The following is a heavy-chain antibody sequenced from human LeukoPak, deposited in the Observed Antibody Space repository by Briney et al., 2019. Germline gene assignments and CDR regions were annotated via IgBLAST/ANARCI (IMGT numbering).Heavy chain of an antibody. CDR3: ARGRYDIV. J-gene: IGHJ4*02. CDR1: GGSIGSYY. V-gene: IGHV4-4*09. CDR2: IYSDGST. Sequence: SETPSLTCTVSGGSIGSYYWSWIRQPPGKGLEWIGNIYSDGSTDYNPSLKSRVTMAVDTSENQFSLNLSSVTAADTAVYYCARGRYDIVWGQGTLVTVSS. D-gene: IGHD3-9*01.